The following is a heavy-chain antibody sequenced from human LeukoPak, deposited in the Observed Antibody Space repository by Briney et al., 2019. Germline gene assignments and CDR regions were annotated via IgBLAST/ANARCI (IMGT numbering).Heavy chain of an antibody. J-gene: IGHJ2*01. CDR2: IYHSGST. D-gene: IGHD6-13*01. CDR1: GGSISSGGYY. V-gene: IGHV4-30-2*01. Sequence: PSQTLSLTCTVSGGSISSGGYYWRWLRQPPGKGLEWIGYIYHSGSTYYNPSLKSRVSISVDRSKNQFSLNLSSVTAADTAVYYCARWTIAAHGYYWDFDLWGRGTLVTVSS. CDR3: ARWTIAAHGYYWDFDL.